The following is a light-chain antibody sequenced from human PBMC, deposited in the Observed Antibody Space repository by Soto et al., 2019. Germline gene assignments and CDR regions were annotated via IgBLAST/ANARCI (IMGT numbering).Light chain of an antibody. Sequence: DIPFTQAPSLPFSSVGDKSTLTCPARQVIISYLAWYQQKPGKAPKLLIYVASTLQSGVPSRFSGSGSGTEFTLTISSLQPEDFATYYCQQDNNYPLTFGGGTKVDIK. CDR1: QVIISY. J-gene: IGKJ4*01. CDR3: QQDNNYPLT. CDR2: VAS. V-gene: IGKV1-9*01.